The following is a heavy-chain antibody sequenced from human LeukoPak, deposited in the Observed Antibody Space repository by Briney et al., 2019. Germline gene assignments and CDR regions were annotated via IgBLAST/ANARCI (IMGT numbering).Heavy chain of an antibody. Sequence: PGRSLRLSCAASGFTFSSYAMHWVRQAPGKGLEWVAVISYDGSNKYYADSVKGRCTISRDNAKNSLDLQMNSLRAEDTAVYYCAREEYRAFDYWGQGALVTVSS. CDR3: AREEYRAFDY. CDR2: ISYDGSNK. V-gene: IGHV3-30*04. CDR1: GFTFSSYA. J-gene: IGHJ4*02. D-gene: IGHD5-18*01.